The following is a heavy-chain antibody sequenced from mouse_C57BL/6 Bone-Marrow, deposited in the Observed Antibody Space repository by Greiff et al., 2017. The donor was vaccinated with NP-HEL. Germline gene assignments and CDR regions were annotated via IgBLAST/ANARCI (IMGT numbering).Heavy chain of an antibody. Sequence: EVKLQQSGAELVRPGASVKLSCTASGFNIKDDYMHWVKQRPEQGLEWIGWIDPENGDTEYASKFQGKATITADTSSNTAYLQLSSLTSEDTAVYYCTTILFDYWGQGTTLTVSS. CDR2: IDPENGDT. V-gene: IGHV14-4*01. J-gene: IGHJ2*01. CDR3: TTILFDY. CDR1: GFNIKDDY.